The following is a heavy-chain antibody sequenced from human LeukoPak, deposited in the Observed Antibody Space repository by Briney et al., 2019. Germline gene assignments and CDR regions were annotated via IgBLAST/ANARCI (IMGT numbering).Heavy chain of an antibody. CDR2: IHTSGRT. CDR1: GGSISNSY. J-gene: IGHJ3*02. CDR3: ARGICSSTSCYTPGAFDI. V-gene: IGHV4-4*07. D-gene: IGHD2-2*02. Sequence: PSETLSLTCTVSGGSISNSYWSWIRQPAGKGLEWIGRIHTSGRTNYNPSLKSRVTMSVDTSKNQFSLKLSSVTAADTAVYYCARGICSSTSCYTPGAFDIWGQGTMVTVSS.